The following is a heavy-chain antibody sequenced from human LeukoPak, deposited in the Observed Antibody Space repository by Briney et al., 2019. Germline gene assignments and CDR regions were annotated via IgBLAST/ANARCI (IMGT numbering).Heavy chain of an antibody. CDR2: ISSSGSYI. CDR1: GFTFSSNS. V-gene: IGHV3-21*01. CDR3: ARVTYSSGWDFDY. Sequence: GGSLRLSCAASGFTFSSNSMTWVRQAPGKGLEWVSFISSSGSYIYYADSVKGRFTISRDNAKNSLYLQMNSLRAEDTAVYYCARVTYSSGWDFDYWGQGTLVTVSS. D-gene: IGHD6-19*01. J-gene: IGHJ4*02.